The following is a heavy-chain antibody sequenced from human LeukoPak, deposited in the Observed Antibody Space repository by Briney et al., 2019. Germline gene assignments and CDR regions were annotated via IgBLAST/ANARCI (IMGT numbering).Heavy chain of an antibody. CDR2: IYYSGST. V-gene: IGHV4-59*12. CDR3: ARDPSRLVGYMDV. CDR1: GGSISSYY. J-gene: IGHJ6*03. D-gene: IGHD2-8*02. Sequence: SETLSLTCTVSGGSISSYYWSWIRQPPGKGLEWIGYIYYSGSTNYKPSLKSRVTISVDTSKNQFSLKLNSVTAADTAVYYCARDPSRLVGYMDVWGKGTTVTISS.